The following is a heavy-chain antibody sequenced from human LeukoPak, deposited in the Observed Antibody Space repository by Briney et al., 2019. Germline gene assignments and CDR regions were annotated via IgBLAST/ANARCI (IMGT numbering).Heavy chain of an antibody. CDR1: GGSISSYY. CDR2: IYTSGST. D-gene: IGHD3-22*01. V-gene: IGHV4-4*07. J-gene: IGHJ3*02. CDR3: ARDDYYDSSGYYYEDAFDI. Sequence: SETLSLTCTVSGGSISSYYWSWIRQPAGKGLEWIGRIYTSGSTNYNPSLKSRVTMSVDTSKNQFSLKLSSVTAADTAVYYCARDDYYDSSGYYYEDAFDIWGQGTMVTVSS.